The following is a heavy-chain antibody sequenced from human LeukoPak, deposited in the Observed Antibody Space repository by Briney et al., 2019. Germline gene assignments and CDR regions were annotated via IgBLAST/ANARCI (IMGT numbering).Heavy chain of an antibody. CDR3: ARARGGSSGFDFDY. V-gene: IGHV4-39*07. CDR2: IYYSGST. CDR1: GGSISSSSYY. J-gene: IGHJ4*02. Sequence: SETLSLTCTVSGGSISSSSYYWGWIRQPPGKGLEWIGSIYYSGSTYYNPSLKSRVTISVDTSKNQFSLKLSSVTAADTAVYYCARARGGSSGFDFDYWGQGTLVTVSS. D-gene: IGHD3-22*01.